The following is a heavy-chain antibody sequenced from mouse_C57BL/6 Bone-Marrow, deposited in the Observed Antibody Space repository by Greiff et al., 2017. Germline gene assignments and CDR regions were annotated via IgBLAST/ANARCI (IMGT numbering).Heavy chain of an antibody. CDR2: IYPGSGST. J-gene: IGHJ1*03. D-gene: IGHD2-3*01. Sequence: VQLQQPGAELVKPGASVKMSCKASGYTFTSYWITWVQQRPGQGLEWIGDIYPGSGSTNYNEKFKSKATLTVDTSSSTAYMQLSRLTSEDSAVYYCAREDGYFPYWYFDVWGTGTTVTVSS. CDR3: AREDGYFPYWYFDV. V-gene: IGHV1-55*01. CDR1: GYTFTSYW.